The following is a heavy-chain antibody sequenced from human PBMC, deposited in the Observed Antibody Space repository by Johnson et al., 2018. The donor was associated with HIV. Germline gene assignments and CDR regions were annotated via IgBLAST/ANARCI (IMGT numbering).Heavy chain of an antibody. CDR1: GFTFSSYW. D-gene: IGHD6-19*01. CDR3: ARDNGAVAGPEGAFDI. V-gene: IGHV3-66*02. J-gene: IGHJ3*02. Sequence: VQLVESGGGLVQVGGSLRLSCAASGFTFSSYWMSWVRRAPGKGLEWVSVIYNDGNTYYADSVKGRFTISRDNSKNTLYLQMNSLRAEDTAVYYCARDNGAVAGPEGAFDIWGQGTMVTVSS. CDR2: IYNDGNT.